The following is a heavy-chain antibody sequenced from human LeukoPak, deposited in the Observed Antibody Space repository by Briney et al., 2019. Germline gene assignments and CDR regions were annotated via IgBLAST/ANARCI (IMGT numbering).Heavy chain of an antibody. CDR2: IYSGGST. Sequence: PGGSLRLSCAASGFTVSSNYMGWVRQAPGKGLEWVSVIYSGGSTYYADSVKGRFTISRDNSKNTLYPQMNSLRAEDTAVYYCAREGQQLVLNYWGQGTLVTVSS. V-gene: IGHV3-53*01. D-gene: IGHD6-13*01. CDR1: GFTVSSNY. J-gene: IGHJ4*02. CDR3: AREGQQLVLNY.